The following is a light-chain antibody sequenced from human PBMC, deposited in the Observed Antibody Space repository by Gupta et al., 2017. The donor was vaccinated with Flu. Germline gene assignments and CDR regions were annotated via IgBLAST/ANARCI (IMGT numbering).Light chain of an antibody. V-gene: IGKV1-27*01. CDR3: QRDNRAPRT. J-gene: IGKJ1*01. CDR1: QGISAY. Sequence: DLQMTQSPSSLSASVGDTVTITCRASQGISAYLAWYQQKPEKAPKLLIYAATTLQSGAPSRFSGSGSGTDFTLTITGLQAEDVATYYCQRDNRAPRTFGQGTKVEI. CDR2: AAT.